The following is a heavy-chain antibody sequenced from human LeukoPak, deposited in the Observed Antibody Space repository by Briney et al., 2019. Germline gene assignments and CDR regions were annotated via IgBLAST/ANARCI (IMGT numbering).Heavy chain of an antibody. D-gene: IGHD3-3*01. CDR2: ISGSGGST. J-gene: IGHJ4*02. V-gene: IGHV3-23*01. CDR3: AKDRLVITIFGVVIPDY. CDR1: GFTFSSYA. Sequence: GGSLRLSCVASGFTFSSYAMSWVRQAPGKGLEWVSAISGSGGSTYYADSVKGRFTISRDNSKNTLYLQMNSLRAEDTAVYYCAKDRLVITIFGVVIPDYWGQGTLVTVSS.